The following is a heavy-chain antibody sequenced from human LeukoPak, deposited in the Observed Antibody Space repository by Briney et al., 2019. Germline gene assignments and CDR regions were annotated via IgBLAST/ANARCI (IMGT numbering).Heavy chain of an antibody. V-gene: IGHV1-46*01. D-gene: IGHD4-17*01. CDR3: ARGRGPGVTTFLNPYVY. CDR2: INPSGGST. Sequence: ASVKVSCKASGYPFTSYYMHWVRQAPGQGLEWMGKINPSGGSTSYAQKFQGRVTMTKDTSTSTVYMERSSLRSEDTAVYYSARGRGPGVTTFLNPYVYWGQGTLVTVSS. CDR1: GYPFTSYY. J-gene: IGHJ4*02.